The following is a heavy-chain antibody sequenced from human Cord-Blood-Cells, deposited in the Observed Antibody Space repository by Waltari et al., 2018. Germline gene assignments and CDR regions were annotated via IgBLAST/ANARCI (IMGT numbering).Heavy chain of an antibody. Sequence: QVQLQESGPGLVKPSATLSLTCAVFGYSISSGYYWGWIRQPPGKGLEWIGSIYHSGSTYYNPSLKSRVTISVDTSKNQFSLKLSSVTAADTAVYYCALRGNSGYDDYWGQGTLVTVSS. CDR1: GYSISSGYY. V-gene: IGHV4-38-2*01. D-gene: IGHD5-12*01. J-gene: IGHJ4*02. CDR2: IYHSGST. CDR3: ALRGNSGYDDY.